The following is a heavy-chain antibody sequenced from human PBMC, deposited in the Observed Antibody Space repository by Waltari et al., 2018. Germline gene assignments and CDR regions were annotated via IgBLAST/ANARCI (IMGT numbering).Heavy chain of an antibody. CDR3: ARPLKGAATLGAFDI. Sequence: QLQLQESGPGLVKPSETLYLTCTVSGGSISSSSYYWGWIRQPPGRGLEWIGSIYYSGSTYYNPSLKSRVTISVDTSKNQFSLKLSSVTAADTAVYYCARPLKGAATLGAFDIWGQGAMVTVSS. J-gene: IGHJ3*02. V-gene: IGHV4-39*07. CDR2: IYYSGST. CDR1: GGSISSSSYY. D-gene: IGHD6-13*01.